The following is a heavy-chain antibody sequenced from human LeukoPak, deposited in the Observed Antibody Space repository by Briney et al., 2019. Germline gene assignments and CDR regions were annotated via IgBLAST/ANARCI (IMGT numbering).Heavy chain of an antibody. D-gene: IGHD6-19*01. CDR2: ISYDGSNK. V-gene: IGHV3-30*04. CDR3: ARDGSVAGTFGNWFDP. Sequence: GGSLRLSCAASGFTFSSYAMHWVRQAPGKGLEWVAVISYDGSNKYYADSVKGRFTISRDNAKNSLYLQMNSLRAEDTALYYCARDGSVAGTFGNWFDPWGQGTLVTVSS. J-gene: IGHJ5*02. CDR1: GFTFSSYA.